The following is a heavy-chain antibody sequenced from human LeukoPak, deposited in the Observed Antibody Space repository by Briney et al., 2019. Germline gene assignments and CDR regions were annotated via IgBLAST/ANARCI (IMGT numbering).Heavy chain of an antibody. Sequence: ASVKVSCKVSGYTLTELSMHWARQAPGKGLEWMGGFDPEDGETIYAQKFQGRVTMTEDTSTDTAYMELSSLRSEDTAVYYCAIGLGIAVGKINFDYWGQGTLVTVSS. CDR2: FDPEDGET. V-gene: IGHV1-24*01. D-gene: IGHD6-19*01. CDR1: GYTLTELS. J-gene: IGHJ4*02. CDR3: AIGLGIAVGKINFDY.